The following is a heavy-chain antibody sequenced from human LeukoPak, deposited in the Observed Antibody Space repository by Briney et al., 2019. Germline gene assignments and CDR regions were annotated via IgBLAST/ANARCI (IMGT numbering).Heavy chain of an antibody. CDR3: AKDDSGSHPDAFDI. J-gene: IGHJ3*02. CDR1: GFTFSNYA. D-gene: IGHD1-26*01. Sequence: GGSLRLSCAASGFTFSNYAMSWVRQAPGKGLEWVSAISGGGGTTYYADSVKGRFTISRDNSENTLSLQMNSLRAEDTAIYYCAKDDSGSHPDAFDIWGQGTMVTVSS. CDR2: ISGGGGTT. V-gene: IGHV3-23*01.